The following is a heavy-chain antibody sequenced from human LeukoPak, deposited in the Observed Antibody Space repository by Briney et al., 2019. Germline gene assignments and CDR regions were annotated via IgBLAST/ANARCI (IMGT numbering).Heavy chain of an antibody. Sequence: KISCKGSGYSFTSYWIGWVRQARGQRLEWIGWIVVGSGNTNYAQKFQERVTITRDMSTSTAYMELSSLRSEDTAVYYCAAENYYYDSSGYSPVLYWGQGALVTVSS. CDR2: IVVGSGNT. CDR1: GYSFTSYW. J-gene: IGHJ4*02. D-gene: IGHD3-22*01. V-gene: IGHV1-58*02. CDR3: AAENYYYDSSGYSPVLY.